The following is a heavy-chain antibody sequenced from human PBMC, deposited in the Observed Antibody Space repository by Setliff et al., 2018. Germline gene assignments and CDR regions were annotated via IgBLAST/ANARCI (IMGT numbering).Heavy chain of an antibody. CDR3: TTAALQFLEWLFLTEDGFYFDY. J-gene: IGHJ4*02. CDR2: IKSKTDGGTT. V-gene: IGHV3-15*01. Sequence: GGSLRLSCAASGFTFSNAWMSWVRQAPGKGLEWVGRIKSKTDGGTTDYAAPVKGRFTISRDDSKNTLYLQMNSLKTEDTAVYYCTTAALQFLEWLFLTEDGFYFDYWGQGTLVTVSS. D-gene: IGHD3-3*01. CDR1: GFTFSNAW.